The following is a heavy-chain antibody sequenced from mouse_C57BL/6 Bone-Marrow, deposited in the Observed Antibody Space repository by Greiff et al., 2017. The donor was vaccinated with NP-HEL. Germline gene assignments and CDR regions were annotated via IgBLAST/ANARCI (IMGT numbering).Heavy chain of an antibody. CDR2: ISSGGSYT. V-gene: IGHV5-6*01. CDR1: GFTFSSYG. D-gene: IGHD2-4*01. CDR3: AREVYDFVNYAMDY. Sequence: EVKVVESGGDLVKPGGSLKLSCAASGFTFSSYGMSWVRQTPDKRLEWVATISSGGSYTYYPDSVQGRFTISRDNAKNTLYLQMSSLKSEDTAMYYCAREVYDFVNYAMDYWGQGTSVTVSS. J-gene: IGHJ4*01.